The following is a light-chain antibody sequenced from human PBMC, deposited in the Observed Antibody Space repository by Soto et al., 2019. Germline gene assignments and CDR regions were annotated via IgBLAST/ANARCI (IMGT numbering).Light chain of an antibody. J-gene: IGKJ4*01. CDR2: WAS. V-gene: IGKV4-1*01. CDR1: QSVLSSSNNRNY. Sequence: DIVMTQSPDSLAVSLGERATINCRSSQSVLSSSNNRNYLVWYQQKPGQPPRLLISWASTRESGVPDRFSGSGSGTDFTLTISSLQAEDVAIYYCQQYYGTPLTFGGGTKVEIK. CDR3: QQYYGTPLT.